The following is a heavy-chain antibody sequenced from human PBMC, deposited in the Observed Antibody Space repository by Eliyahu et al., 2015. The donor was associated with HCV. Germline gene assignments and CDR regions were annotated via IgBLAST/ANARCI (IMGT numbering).Heavy chain of an antibody. CDR1: GGSXRSSXXY. D-gene: IGHD2-21*01. V-gene: IGHV4-39*01. J-gene: IGHJ4*02. Sequence: QLQLQESGPGLVKPSETLSLXCTVSGGSXRSSXXYWGWIRQPPGKGLEWIGSIYYSGSTYYNPSLKSRVTISVDTSKNQFSLKLSSVTAADTAVYYCARHTAGGCENFDYWGQGTLVTVSS. CDR2: IYYSGST. CDR3: ARHTAGGCENFDY.